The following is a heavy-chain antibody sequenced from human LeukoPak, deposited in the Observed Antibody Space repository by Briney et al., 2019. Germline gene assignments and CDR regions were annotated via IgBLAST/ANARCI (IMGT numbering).Heavy chain of an antibody. CDR1: GFTFSSYG. CDR2: ISYDGSNK. Sequence: QPGGSLRLSCAASGFTFSSYGMHWVRQAPGKGLEWVAVISYDGSNKYYADSVKGRFTISRDNSKNTLYLQMNSLRAEDTAVYYCAKGLWDPIWFGELPIADYWGQGTLVTVSS. V-gene: IGHV3-30*18. D-gene: IGHD3-10*01. CDR3: AKGLWDPIWFGELPIADY. J-gene: IGHJ4*02.